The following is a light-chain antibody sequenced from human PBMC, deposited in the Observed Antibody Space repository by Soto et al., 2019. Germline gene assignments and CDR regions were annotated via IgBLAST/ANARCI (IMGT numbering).Light chain of an antibody. J-gene: IGKJ1*01. V-gene: IGKV1-5*03. CDR2: KAS. Sequence: DIPMTQSPSTLSGSVGDRVTITCRASQTISSWLAWYQQKPGKAPKLLIYKASTLKSGVPSRFSGSGSGTEFTLTIGSLQPDDFATYYCQHYNSYSGAFGQGTKVDIK. CDR1: QTISSW. CDR3: QHYNSYSGA.